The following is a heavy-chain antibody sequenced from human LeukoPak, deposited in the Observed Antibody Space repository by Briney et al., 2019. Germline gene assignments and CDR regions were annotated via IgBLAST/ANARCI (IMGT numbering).Heavy chain of an antibody. D-gene: IGHD5-12*01. V-gene: IGHV5-51*01. CDR3: ARGKFSGGNEGFDI. CDR1: GYIFTNYW. CDR2: IYPGDSDT. Sequence: GESLKISCTVSGYIFTNYWIAWVRQMPGKGLEWMGIIYPGDSDTRYSPSFQGQVTISADKSISTAHLQWSSLKASDTAMYYCARGKFSGGNEGFDIWGQGTMVTVSS. J-gene: IGHJ3*02.